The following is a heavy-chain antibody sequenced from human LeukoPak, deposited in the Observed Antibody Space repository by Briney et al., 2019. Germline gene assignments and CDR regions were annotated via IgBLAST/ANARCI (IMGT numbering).Heavy chain of an antibody. Sequence: QAGGSLRLSCAASGFTLTDHYIEWVRQAPGKGLEWVGRSRNKANSYSTEYAASVKGRFTISRDESKNSLYLQMNSLTTEDTAVYYCTRAGGTSGSYKPFEYWGQGTLVTVSS. D-gene: IGHD1-26*01. CDR2: SRNKANSYST. CDR3: TRAGGTSGSYKPFEY. V-gene: IGHV3-72*01. J-gene: IGHJ4*02. CDR1: GFTLTDHY.